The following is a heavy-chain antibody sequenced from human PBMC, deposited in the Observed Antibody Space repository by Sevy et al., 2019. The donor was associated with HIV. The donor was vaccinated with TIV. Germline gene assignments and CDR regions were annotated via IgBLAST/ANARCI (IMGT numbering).Heavy chain of an antibody. Sequence: ASVKVSCKASGYTFTSYGISWVRQAPGQGLEWMGWLSAYNGNTNYAQKLQGRVTMTTDTSTSTAYMELRSLRSDDTAVYYCAREFYDYVWGSYGYWGQGTLVTVSS. CDR2: LSAYNGNT. CDR1: GYTFTSYG. V-gene: IGHV1-18*01. J-gene: IGHJ4*02. D-gene: IGHD3-16*01. CDR3: AREFYDYVWGSYGY.